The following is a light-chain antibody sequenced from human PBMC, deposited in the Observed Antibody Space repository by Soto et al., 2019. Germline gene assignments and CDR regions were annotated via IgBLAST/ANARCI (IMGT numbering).Light chain of an antibody. V-gene: IGKV3-15*01. J-gene: IGKJ2*01. CDR3: QQTYMVPYT. CDR2: GAS. Sequence: IVMTQSPATLSVSPGERATRSCRASQSVSSNLAWYQQKPGQAPRLLIYGASTRATGIPARFSGSGSGTEFTLTISSLQSEDFAVYFCQQTYMVPYTFGQGTKVDIK. CDR1: QSVSSN.